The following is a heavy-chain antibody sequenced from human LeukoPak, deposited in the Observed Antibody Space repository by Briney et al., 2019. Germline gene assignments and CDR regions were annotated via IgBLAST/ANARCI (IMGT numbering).Heavy chain of an antibody. D-gene: IGHD6-13*01. CDR1: GGSFSGYY. V-gene: IGHV4-34*01. Sequence: SETLSLTCAVYGGSFSGYYWSWIRQPPGKGLEWIGEINHSGSTNYNPSLKSRVTISVDTSKNQFSLKLSSVTAADTAVYYCARGLAALDYWGQGTLVTVSS. CDR2: INHSGST. CDR3: ARGLAALDY. J-gene: IGHJ4*02.